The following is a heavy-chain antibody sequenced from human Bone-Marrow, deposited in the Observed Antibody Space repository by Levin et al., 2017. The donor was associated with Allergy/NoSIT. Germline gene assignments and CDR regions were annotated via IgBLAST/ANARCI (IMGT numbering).Heavy chain of an antibody. Sequence: ASVKVSCKASGYYFTAYKIHWVRQAPGQGLEWMRWINPDNGYTNYAPKFQGRVTMTGDTSISTAYMELNRLISDDTAVYYCARDAELGRYSGYFDYWGQGNLVTVSS. CDR3: ARDAELGRYSGYFDY. J-gene: IGHJ4*02. D-gene: IGHD1-26*01. V-gene: IGHV1-2*02. CDR1: GYYFTAYK. CDR2: INPDNGYT.